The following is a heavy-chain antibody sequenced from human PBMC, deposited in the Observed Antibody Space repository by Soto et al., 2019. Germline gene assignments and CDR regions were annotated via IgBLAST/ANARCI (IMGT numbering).Heavy chain of an antibody. CDR2: ISASGRDI. Sequence: EVQLLESGGDLVQPGGSLRLSCAASGFTFSNFAMSWVRQAPGRGLEWVSGISASGRDIHYADSVKDRFTVSRDNSKNTLYLQMNILRAEDTAIYYCAKGKTSGWYDFDYWGQGALVTVSS. CDR3: AKGKTSGWYDFDY. V-gene: IGHV3-23*01. D-gene: IGHD6-19*01. J-gene: IGHJ4*02. CDR1: GFTFSNFA.